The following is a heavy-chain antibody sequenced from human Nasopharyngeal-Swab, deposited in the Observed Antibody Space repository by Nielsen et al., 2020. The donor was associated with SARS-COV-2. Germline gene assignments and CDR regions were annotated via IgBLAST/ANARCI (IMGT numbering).Heavy chain of an antibody. D-gene: IGHD6-13*01. V-gene: IGHV3-9*01. CDR2: MSWTSGSM. CDR1: GFTFDDYA. CDR3: ARDAARSWYNWFDP. Sequence: CAAFGFTFDDYAMHWVRQAPGKGLEWVSGMSWTSGSMGYADSVKGRFTISRDNAKNSLFLQMNSLRTEDTALYYCARDAARSWYNWFDPWGQGTLVTVSS. J-gene: IGHJ5*02.